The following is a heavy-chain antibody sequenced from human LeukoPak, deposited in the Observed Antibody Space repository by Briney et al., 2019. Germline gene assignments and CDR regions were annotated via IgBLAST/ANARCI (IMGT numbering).Heavy chain of an antibody. D-gene: IGHD3-10*01. CDR2: ISSSSSYI. CDR1: GFTFSSYS. Sequence: PGGSLRLSCAASGFTFSSYSMNWVRQAPGKGLEWVSSISSSSSYIYYADSVKGRFTISRDNSKNTLYLQMNSLKSEDTAFYYCTREASGALDPWGQGTLVTVSS. V-gene: IGHV3-21*03. J-gene: IGHJ5*02. CDR3: TREASGALDP.